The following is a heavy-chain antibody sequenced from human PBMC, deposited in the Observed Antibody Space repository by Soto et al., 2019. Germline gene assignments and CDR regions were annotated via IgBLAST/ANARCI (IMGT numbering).Heavy chain of an antibody. V-gene: IGHV3-7*03. CDR2: IKGDGSST. J-gene: IGHJ4*02. CDR3: AKVNVVVVAATFEYEYYFDY. Sequence: GGSLRLSCATSGFTLSDYYISWVRQAPGKGLEWVGNIKGDGSSTYYAGSVKGRSTISRDSSTNTLYLEVNSLRADDTAVYYCAKVNVVVVAATFEYEYYFDYWGQGTLVTVSS. D-gene: IGHD2-15*01. CDR1: GFTLSDYY.